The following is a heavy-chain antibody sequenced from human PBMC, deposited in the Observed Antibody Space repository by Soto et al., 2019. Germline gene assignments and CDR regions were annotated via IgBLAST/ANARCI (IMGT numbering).Heavy chain of an antibody. CDR1: GFTVSSNY. Sequence: PGGSLRLSCAASGFTVSSNYMSWVRQAPGKGLEWVSVIYSGGSTYYADSVKGRFTISRDNSKNTLYLQMNSLRAEDTAVYYCARGLHTAMTLKEVPFDYWGQGTLVTVSS. V-gene: IGHV3-53*01. J-gene: IGHJ4*02. D-gene: IGHD5-18*01. CDR2: IYSGGST. CDR3: ARGLHTAMTLKEVPFDY.